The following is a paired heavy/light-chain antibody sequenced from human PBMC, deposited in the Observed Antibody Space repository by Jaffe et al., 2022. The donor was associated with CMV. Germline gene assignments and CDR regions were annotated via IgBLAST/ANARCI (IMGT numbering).Light chain of an antibody. Sequence: EIVLTQSPATLSLSPGERATLSCRASQSVSNYLAWYQQKPGQAPRLLIYDASKRATGIPARFSGSGSGTDFTLTISSLEPEDFAVYYCQHRINWPLTFGGGTKVGIK. CDR1: QSVSNY. V-gene: IGKV3-11*01. CDR2: DAS. CDR3: QHRINWPLT. J-gene: IGKJ4*01.
Heavy chain of an antibody. CDR2: IDWDGDK. J-gene: IGHJ5*02. D-gene: IGHD1-1*01. CDR3: ARTPRNDVGDYFDP. Sequence: QVTLRESGPALVKPTETLTLTCTFSGFLLGTSGMCVSWIRQPPGKALEWLARIDWDGDKHYSTSLKSRLTISKDTSKNQVVLTMTNMDPVDTATYYCARTPRNDVGDYFDPWGQGTLVTVSS. V-gene: IGHV2-70*15. CDR1: GFLLGTSGMC.